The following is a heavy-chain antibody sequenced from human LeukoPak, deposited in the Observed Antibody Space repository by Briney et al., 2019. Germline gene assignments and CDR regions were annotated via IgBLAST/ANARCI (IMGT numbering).Heavy chain of an antibody. Sequence: PSETLSLTCAVYGGSFSGYYWSWIRQPPGKGLEWIGEINHSGSTNYNPSLKSRATISVDTSKNQFSLKLSSVTAADTAVYYCARGRGYCSGGSCYGRHYFDYWGQGTLVTVSS. CDR1: GGSFSGYY. CDR2: INHSGST. J-gene: IGHJ4*02. D-gene: IGHD2-15*01. CDR3: ARGRGYCSGGSCYGRHYFDY. V-gene: IGHV4-34*01.